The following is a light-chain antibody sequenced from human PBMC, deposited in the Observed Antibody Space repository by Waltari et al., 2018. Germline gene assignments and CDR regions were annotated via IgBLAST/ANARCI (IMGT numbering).Light chain of an antibody. CDR2: DND. J-gene: IGLJ3*02. V-gene: IGLV1-51*01. CDR1: SPNIGGNY. CDR3: GTWDRSLAAGV. Sequence: QSVLTQPPSVSAAPGQKVTISCSGSSPNIGGNYVAWYQRLPGAAPKLVIYDNDQRPSGIPDRFSGSKSGTSATLVITGLQTGDEADYYCGTWDRSLAAGVFGGGTKVTVL.